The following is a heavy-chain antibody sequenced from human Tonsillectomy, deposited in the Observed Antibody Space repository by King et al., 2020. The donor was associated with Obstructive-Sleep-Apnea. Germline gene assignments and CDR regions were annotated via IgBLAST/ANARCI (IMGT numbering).Heavy chain of an antibody. D-gene: IGHD6-6*01. CDR1: GGSISSSSYY. CDR3: ATIAARPYGLDV. J-gene: IGHJ6*02. CDR2: IYYSGLT. Sequence: QLQESGPGLVKPSETLSLTCTVSGGSISSSSYYCGWIRQPPGKGLEWIGSIYYSGLTYYNPSLKSRGTISVDTSKNQFSLRLSSVTAADTAVYYCATIAARPYGLDVWGQGTTVTVSS. V-gene: IGHV4-39*07.